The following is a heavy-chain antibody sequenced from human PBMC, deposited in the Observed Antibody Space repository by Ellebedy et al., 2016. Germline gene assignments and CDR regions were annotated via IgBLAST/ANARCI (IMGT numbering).Heavy chain of an antibody. J-gene: IGHJ4*02. V-gene: IGHV3-7*01. CDR1: GFTFSNYA. CDR3: ARDSASYLRFSYTDY. D-gene: IGHD2/OR15-2a*01. CDR2: IKQDGSET. Sequence: GESLKISXAASGFTFSNYAMAWVRQTPGTGLQWVANIKQDGSETFHVDSVKGRFSISRDNAKNSLFLQMNSLRAEDTAVYYCARDSASYLRFSYTDYWGRGTLIAVSS.